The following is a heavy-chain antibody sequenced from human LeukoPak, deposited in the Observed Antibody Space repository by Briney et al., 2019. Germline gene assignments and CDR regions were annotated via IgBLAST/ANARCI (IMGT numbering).Heavy chain of an antibody. CDR3: ARLYYYDSSGPGWFDP. V-gene: IGHV1-2*02. CDR2: INPNSGGT. CDR1: GYTFTGYY. Sequence: ASVKVSCKASGYTFTGYYMHWVRQAPGQGLEWMGWINPNSGGTNYAQKFQGRVTMTRDTSISTAYMELSRLRSNDTAVYYCARLYYYDSSGPGWFDPWGQGTLVTVSS. J-gene: IGHJ5*02. D-gene: IGHD3-22*01.